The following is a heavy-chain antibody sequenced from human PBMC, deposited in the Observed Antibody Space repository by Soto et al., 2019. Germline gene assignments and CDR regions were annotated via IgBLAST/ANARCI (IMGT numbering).Heavy chain of an antibody. Sequence: SETLSLTCTVSGGSVSSSSYYWGWIRQPPGKGLEWIGSIYYSGSTYYNPSLKSRVTISVDTSKNQFSLKLSSVTAADTAVYYCARGFRGGDADWFDPWGQGTLVTVSS. J-gene: IGHJ5*02. CDR2: IYYSGST. D-gene: IGHD2-21*02. CDR1: GGSVSSSSYY. V-gene: IGHV4-39*01. CDR3: ARGFRGGDADWFDP.